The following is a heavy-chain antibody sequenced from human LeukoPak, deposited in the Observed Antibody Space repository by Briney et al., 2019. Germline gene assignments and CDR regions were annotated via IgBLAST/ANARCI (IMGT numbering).Heavy chain of an antibody. CDR1: GFTFSTYS. D-gene: IGHD6-19*01. V-gene: IGHV3-48*01. Sequence: PGGSLRLSCAASGFTFSTYSMNWVRQAPGKGLEWVSYITSSSSTIYYADSVKGRFIISRDNSKNTLFLQMNSLRAEDTAVYYCARAPSGWSDYWYFDLWGRGTLVTVSS. CDR3: ARAPSGWSDYWYFDL. CDR2: ITSSSSTI. J-gene: IGHJ2*01.